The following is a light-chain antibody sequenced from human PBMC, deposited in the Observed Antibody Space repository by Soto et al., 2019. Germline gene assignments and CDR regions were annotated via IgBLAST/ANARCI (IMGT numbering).Light chain of an antibody. J-gene: IGKJ2*01. CDR2: DAS. CDR1: QDITKS. Sequence: DIQMTQSPPSLSACVGDRVTITCQASQDITKSLNWYQQQPGTAPKLLIYDASNLQEGVPSRFSGCGSGTDFTLTITSLHPDDLATNFCQQCYALSYTFGQGTKVEIK. V-gene: IGKV1-33*01. CDR3: QQCYALSYT.